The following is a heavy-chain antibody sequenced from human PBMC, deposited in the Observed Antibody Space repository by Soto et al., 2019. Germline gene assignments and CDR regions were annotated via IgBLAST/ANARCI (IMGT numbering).Heavy chain of an antibody. CDR3: ARDGSGHDFWDGPWYFDS. D-gene: IGHD3-3*01. V-gene: IGHV4-59*01. J-gene: IGHJ4*02. CDR2: VYDIGST. Sequence: QVQLQESGPGLVKPSETLSLTCTVSGGSISTYYWSWIRQPPGKGLEWLGYVYDIGSTKYNPSLKTRFTISVDTSQNQFSLKLASVSAADTALYYCARDGSGHDFWDGPWYFDSWGQGTLVTVSS. CDR1: GGSISTYY.